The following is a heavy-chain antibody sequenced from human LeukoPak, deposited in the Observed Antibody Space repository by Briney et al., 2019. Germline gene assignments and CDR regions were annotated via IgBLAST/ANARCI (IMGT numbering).Heavy chain of an antibody. Sequence: ASVKVSCKASGYTFTGYYMHWVRQAPGQGLEWMGWINPNSGGTNYAQKFQGRVTMTRDTSISTAYMELSSLRSEDTAVYYCAADAEYSSTSPHTGWFDPWGQGTLVTVSS. J-gene: IGHJ5*02. D-gene: IGHD6-6*01. CDR3: AADAEYSSTSPHTGWFDP. CDR1: GYTFTGYY. CDR2: INPNSGGT. V-gene: IGHV1-2*02.